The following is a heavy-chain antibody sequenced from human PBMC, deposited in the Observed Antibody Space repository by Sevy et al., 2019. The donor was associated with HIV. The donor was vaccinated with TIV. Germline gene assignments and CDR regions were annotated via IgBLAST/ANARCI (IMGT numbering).Heavy chain of an antibody. CDR2: IKQDGSQK. D-gene: IGHD2-21*01. J-gene: IGHJ4*02. CDR3: ARELWPGDY. CDR1: GFTFSDYY. V-gene: IGHV3-7*01. Sequence: LSLTCAASGFTFSDYYMGWVRQAPGKGLEWVANIKQDGSQKNYVDSVKGRFTISRDNAKNSLYLQMNRLRVDDTAVYYCARELWPGDYWGQGTLVTVSS.